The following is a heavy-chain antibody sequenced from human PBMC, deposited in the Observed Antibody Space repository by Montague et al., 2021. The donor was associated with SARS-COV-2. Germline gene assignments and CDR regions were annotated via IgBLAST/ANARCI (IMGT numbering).Heavy chain of an antibody. CDR1: GGSFSGYY. Sequence: SETLSLTCAVYGGSFSGYYWSWIRQPPGKGLEWIGEISHSGSTNYNPSLKSRVTISVDTSKNQFSLKLSSVTAADTAVYCCAVSYGSGSYSTYYYGMDVWGQGTTVTVSS. CDR3: AVSYGSGSYSTYYYGMDV. J-gene: IGHJ6*02. D-gene: IGHD3-10*01. V-gene: IGHV4-34*01. CDR2: ISHSGST.